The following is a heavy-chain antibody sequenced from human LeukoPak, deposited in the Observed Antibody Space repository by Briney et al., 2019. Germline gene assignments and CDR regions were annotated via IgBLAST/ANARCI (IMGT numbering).Heavy chain of an antibody. CDR2: FYTSGST. V-gene: IGHV4-4*07. J-gene: IGHJ4*02. D-gene: IGHD6-6*01. Sequence: PSETLSLTYTVSGDSVRGYYWSWIRQPAGKGLEWIGRFYTSGSTNYNPSLKSRVTMSVDTSKNQFSLKLRSVTAADTAVYYCARGFSSSDFDDWGQGTLVTVSS. CDR1: GDSVRGYY. CDR3: ARGFSSSDFDD.